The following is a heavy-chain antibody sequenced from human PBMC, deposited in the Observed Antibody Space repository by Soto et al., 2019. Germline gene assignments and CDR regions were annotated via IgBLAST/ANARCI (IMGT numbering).Heavy chain of an antibody. V-gene: IGHV4-34*01. J-gene: IGHJ4*02. Sequence: QVQLQPWGAGLLKPSETLSLTCTVYGGSFSTYYWSWIRQPPGKGLEWIGEINHSGNTNYNPSLMGRVTMSFDTSKNQFSLKLSSVTAADTAVYYCTGTYPYYFDSWGQGTLVTVSS. D-gene: IGHD1-1*01. CDR3: TGTYPYYFDS. CDR2: INHSGNT. CDR1: GGSFSTYY.